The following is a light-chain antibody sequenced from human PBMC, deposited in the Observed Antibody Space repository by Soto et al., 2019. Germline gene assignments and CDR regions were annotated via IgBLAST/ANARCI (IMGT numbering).Light chain of an antibody. J-gene: IGKJ5*01. CDR3: QQHNNWIT. CDR1: QAVNTR. CDR2: LAS. V-gene: IGKV3D-11*01. Sequence: EIVLTPSPATLSSFPVDRVTLSCRASQAVNTRLAWYQHTPGQAPRLLIYLASNRAAGVPARFSGSGSGTDFTLTISDVEPEDFAVYYCQQHNNWITFGQGTRLEIK.